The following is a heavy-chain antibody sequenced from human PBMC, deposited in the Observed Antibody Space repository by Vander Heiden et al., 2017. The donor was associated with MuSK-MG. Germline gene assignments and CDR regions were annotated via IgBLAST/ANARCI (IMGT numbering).Heavy chain of an antibody. CDR2: IIPIFGTA. D-gene: IGHD5-12*01. V-gene: IGHV1-69*01. Sequence: SWVRQAPGQGLEWMGGIIPIFGTANYAQKFQGRVTITADESTSTAYMELSSLRSEDTAVYYCARVNRVEMATITGERVDAFDIWGQGKMVTVSS. CDR3: ARVNRVEMATITGERVDAFDI. J-gene: IGHJ3*02.